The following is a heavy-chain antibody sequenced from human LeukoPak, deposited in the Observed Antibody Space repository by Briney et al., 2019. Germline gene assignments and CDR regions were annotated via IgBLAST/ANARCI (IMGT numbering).Heavy chain of an antibody. V-gene: IGHV3-30*18. CDR3: AKGSMGRGPDY. Sequence: PGGSLRLSCAASGFTFKNYGMHWVRQAPGKGLEWVAFISYDGNSKYYPDSVKGRFTIFRDNSKNTMYLQMNSLRAEDTAVYYCAKGSMGRGPDYWGQGTLVTVSS. CDR2: ISYDGNSK. J-gene: IGHJ4*02. CDR1: GFTFKNYG. D-gene: IGHD3-10*01.